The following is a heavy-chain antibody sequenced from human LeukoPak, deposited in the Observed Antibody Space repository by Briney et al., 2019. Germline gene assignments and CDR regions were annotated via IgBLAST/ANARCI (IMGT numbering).Heavy chain of an antibody. J-gene: IGHJ6*02. V-gene: IGHV3-23*01. CDR2: ISGGGGST. D-gene: IGHD3-10*01. Sequence: GGSLRLSCAASGFTFSSYAMGWVRQAPGKGLEWVSAISGGGGSTYYADSVKGRFTISGDNSKNTLYLQMNSLRVEDTAVYYCAKGLLSYYYYGINVWGQGTTVTVSS. CDR1: GFTFSSYA. CDR3: AKGLLSYYYYGINV.